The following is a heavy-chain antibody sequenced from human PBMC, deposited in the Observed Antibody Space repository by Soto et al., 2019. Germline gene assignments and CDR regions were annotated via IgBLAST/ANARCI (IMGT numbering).Heavy chain of an antibody. J-gene: IGHJ4*02. CDR3: AKIDVVVVAATDY. V-gene: IGHV3-23*01. D-gene: IGHD2-15*01. CDR2: ISGSGGST. Sequence: HPGGSLRLSCAASGFTFSSYAMSWVRQAPGKGLEWVSAISGSGGSTYYADSVKGRFTISRDNSKNTLYLQMNSLRAEDTAVYYCAKIDVVVVAATDYWGQGTLVTVSS. CDR1: GFTFSSYA.